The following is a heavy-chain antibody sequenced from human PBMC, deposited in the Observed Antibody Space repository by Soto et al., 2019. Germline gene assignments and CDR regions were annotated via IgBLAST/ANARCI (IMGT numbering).Heavy chain of an antibody. CDR2: IYSGGDT. D-gene: IGHD4-17*01. CDR3: ATRMTTAPS. V-gene: IGHV3-66*01. CDR1: GFAVSANY. J-gene: IGHJ4*02. Sequence: EAHLVGSGGGLVQPGGSLRLSCAASGFAVSANYLSLVRQAPGKGLEWVSLIYSGGDTDYADSVRGRFTISRDNSKNTRSLQLTSLKAEDTAVYYCATRMTTAPSGGQGDLVNVSS.